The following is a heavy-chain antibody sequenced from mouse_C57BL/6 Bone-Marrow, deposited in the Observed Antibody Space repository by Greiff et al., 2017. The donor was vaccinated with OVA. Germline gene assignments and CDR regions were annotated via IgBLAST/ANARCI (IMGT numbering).Heavy chain of an antibody. V-gene: IGHV2-3*01. CDR3: AKQDSDYYGSSDYFDY. CDR1: GFSLTSYG. Sequence: VNVVESGPGLVAPSQSLSITCTVSGFSLTSYGVSWVRQPPGKGLEWLGVIWGDGSTHYHSALISRLSISKDNSKSQVFLKLNSLQTDDTATYYCAKQDSDYYGSSDYFDYWGQGTTLTVSS. CDR2: IWGDGST. J-gene: IGHJ2*01. D-gene: IGHD1-1*01.